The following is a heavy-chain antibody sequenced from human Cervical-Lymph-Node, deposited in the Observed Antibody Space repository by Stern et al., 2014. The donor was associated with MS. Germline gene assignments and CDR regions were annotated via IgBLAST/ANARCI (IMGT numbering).Heavy chain of an antibody. V-gene: IGHV3-23*04. CDR3: AKGAGTNRSGGGYFDY. CDR1: GFTFSSYG. D-gene: IGHD3-16*01. Sequence: VQLVQSGGGLVQPGGSLRLSCAASGFTFSSYGFSWVRQAPGKGLEWVSAITASGGDTDHADSVKGRFTISRDNSKNTLYLQMNSLRAEDTAVYYCAKGAGTNRSGGGYFDYWGQGTLVTVSS. CDR2: ITASGGDT. J-gene: IGHJ4*02.